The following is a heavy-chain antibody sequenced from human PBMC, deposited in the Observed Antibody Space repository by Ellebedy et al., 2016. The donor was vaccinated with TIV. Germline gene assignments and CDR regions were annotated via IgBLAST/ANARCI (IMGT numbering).Heavy chain of an antibody. CDR1: GYIFTDYW. V-gene: IGHV5-51*01. D-gene: IGHD1-26*01. Sequence: PGGSLRLSCAASGYIFTDYWVAWVRQTPGLGLEWMGIIDPDDSDTRYSPSFQGQVTISGDRSSSSTYLQWSSRRASETAIYYCARLQSSMDGATVPDSWGQGTQVIVSS. CDR2: IDPDDSDT. CDR3: ARLQSSMDGATVPDS. J-gene: IGHJ4*02.